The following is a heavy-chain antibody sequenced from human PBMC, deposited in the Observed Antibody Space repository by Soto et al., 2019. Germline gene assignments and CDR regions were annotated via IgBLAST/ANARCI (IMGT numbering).Heavy chain of an antibody. CDR1: GYTLTSYG. Sequence: ASVKVSCKASGYTLTSYGISWGRQAPGQGLEWMGWISAYNGNTNYAQKLQGRVTMTTDTSTCDAYLELRSLRSDDTGVFYCARETHSVNWRGDVDIWGQGTMVTVSS. CDR3: ARETHSVNWRGDVDI. V-gene: IGHV1-18*01. J-gene: IGHJ3*02. CDR2: ISAYNGNT. D-gene: IGHD3-3*01.